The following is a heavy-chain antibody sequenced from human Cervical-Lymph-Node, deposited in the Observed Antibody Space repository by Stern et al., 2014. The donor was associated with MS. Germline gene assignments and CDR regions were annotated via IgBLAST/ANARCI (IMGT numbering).Heavy chain of an antibody. CDR2: IYWDDDK. V-gene: IGHV2-5*02. D-gene: IGHD3-22*01. J-gene: IGHJ4*02. CDR1: GFSLSTSGVG. Sequence: QITLKESGPTLVKPTQTLTLTCTFSGFSLSTSGVGVGWIRQPPGKALEWLAIIYWDDDKRYSPSLKSRLTITKDTSKNQVVLTMTNMDPVDTATYYCAHKNYYDSSGYHYFDYWGQGTLVTVSS. CDR3: AHKNYYDSSGYHYFDY.